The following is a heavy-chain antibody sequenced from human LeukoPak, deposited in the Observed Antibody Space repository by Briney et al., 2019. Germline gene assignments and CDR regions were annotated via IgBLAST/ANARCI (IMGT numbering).Heavy chain of an antibody. V-gene: IGHV4-59*08. Sequence: SETLSLTCTVSGGSISSYYWSWIRQPPGKGLEWIGYIYYSGSTNYNPSLKSRVTISVDTSKNQFSLKLSSVTAADTAVYYCARHRWLLSPFDYWGQGTLVTVSS. D-gene: IGHD5-12*01. CDR1: GGSISSYY. CDR2: IYYSGST. CDR3: ARHRWLLSPFDY. J-gene: IGHJ4*02.